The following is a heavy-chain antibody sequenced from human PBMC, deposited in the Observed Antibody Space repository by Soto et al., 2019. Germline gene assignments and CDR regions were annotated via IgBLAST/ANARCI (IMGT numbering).Heavy chain of an antibody. CDR3: ATSSVVPAASAFDI. Sequence: PGGSLRLSCAASGFTVSSNYMSWVRQAPGKGLEWVSVIYSGGSTYYADSVKGRFTISRHNSKNTLYLQMNSLRAEDTAVYYCATSSVVPAASAFDIWGQGPMVTVSS. CDR2: IYSGGST. D-gene: IGHD2-2*01. V-gene: IGHV3-53*04. J-gene: IGHJ3*02. CDR1: GFTVSSNY.